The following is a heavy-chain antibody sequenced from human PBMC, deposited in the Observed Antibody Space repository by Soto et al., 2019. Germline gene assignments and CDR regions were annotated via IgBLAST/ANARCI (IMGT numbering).Heavy chain of an antibody. V-gene: IGHV4-39*01. CDR2: VYNSGI. Sequence: QVQLQESGPGLVKPSETLSLTCTVSGGSITSSSYSWGWIRQPPGKGLEWIGSVYNSGIDYNPSLMSRVSISVDTSKIQFSLRLTSVTAADTALYYCVRHPTGFPNWIDPWGQGILVIVSS. CDR3: VRHPTGFPNWIDP. CDR1: GGSITSSSYS. J-gene: IGHJ5*02. D-gene: IGHD2-15*01.